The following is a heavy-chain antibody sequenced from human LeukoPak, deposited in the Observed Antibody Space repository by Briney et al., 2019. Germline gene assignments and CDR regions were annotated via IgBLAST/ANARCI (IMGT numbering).Heavy chain of an antibody. D-gene: IGHD2-2*01. CDR2: INHSGST. Sequence: PSETLSLTCAVCGGSFSDYYWSWIRQPPGKGLEWIGEINHSGSTNYNLSLKSRVTISVDTSKNQFSLKLSSVTAADTAVYYCASLTSPLYQLLDYGMDVWGQGTTVTVSS. CDR3: ASLTSPLYQLLDYGMDV. V-gene: IGHV4-34*01. CDR1: GGSFSDYY. J-gene: IGHJ6*02.